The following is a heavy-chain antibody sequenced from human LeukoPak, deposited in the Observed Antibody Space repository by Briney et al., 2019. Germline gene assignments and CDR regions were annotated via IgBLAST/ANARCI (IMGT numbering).Heavy chain of an antibody. CDR1: GFTFRNYG. Sequence: RSGTSLRLSCAASGFTFRNYGMHWVRQAPGKGLEWVALIWNAGTNTYYADSVKGRFTISRDNSKNTLYLQMNSLRAEDTAVYYCVGDTPPGGDYYLDYWGQGTLVTVSS. V-gene: IGHV3-33*01. J-gene: IGHJ4*02. D-gene: IGHD3-16*01. CDR2: IWNAGTNT. CDR3: VGDTPPGGDYYLDY.